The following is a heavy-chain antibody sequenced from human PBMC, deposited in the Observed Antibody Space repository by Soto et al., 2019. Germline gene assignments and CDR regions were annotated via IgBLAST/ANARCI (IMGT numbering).Heavy chain of an antibody. D-gene: IGHD2-15*01. CDR2: IDDNGVT. Sequence: QVQLQESGPGLVKPSETLSLTCTVSGGSIYRSGYYWGWLRQPPGRGLEWIGNIDDNGVTYSNPSLKSRVTISRDTSKNQFSLKLTSGTAADTALYYCGKVLAAATGHTDSDSWGPGTLVAVSS. CDR3: GKVLAAATGHTDSDS. CDR1: GGSIYRSGYY. V-gene: IGHV4-39*01. J-gene: IGHJ4*02.